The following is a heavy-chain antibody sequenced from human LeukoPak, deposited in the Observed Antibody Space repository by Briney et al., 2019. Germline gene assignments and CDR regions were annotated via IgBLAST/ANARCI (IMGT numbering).Heavy chain of an antibody. J-gene: IGHJ4*02. D-gene: IGHD4-11*01. CDR1: GFTFSSYS. CDR2: ISSSSSYI. CDR3: ARVLMDAQGYSKSDY. Sequence: GGSLRLSSAASGFTFSSYSMNWVRQAPGKGLEWVSSISSSSSYIYYADSVKGRFTISRDNAKNSLYLQMNSLRVEDTAVYYCARVLMDAQGYSKSDYWGQGTLVTVSS. V-gene: IGHV3-21*01.